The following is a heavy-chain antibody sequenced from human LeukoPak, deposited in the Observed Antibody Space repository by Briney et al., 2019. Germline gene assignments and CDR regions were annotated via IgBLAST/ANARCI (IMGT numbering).Heavy chain of an antibody. CDR2: IKQDGSEK. V-gene: IGHV3-7*01. D-gene: IGHD2-15*01. CDR3: AKGGRYCSGGSCYFIGADAFDI. J-gene: IGHJ3*02. Sequence: PGGSLRLSCAASGFTFSSYWMSWVRQAPGKGLEWVANIKQDGSEKYYVDSVKGRFTISRDNAKNSLCLQMNSLRAEDTAVYYCAKGGRYCSGGSCYFIGADAFDIWGQGTMVTVSS. CDR1: GFTFSSYW.